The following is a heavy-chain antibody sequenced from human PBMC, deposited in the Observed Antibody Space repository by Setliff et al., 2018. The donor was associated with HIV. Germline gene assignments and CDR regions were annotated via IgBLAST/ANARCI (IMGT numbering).Heavy chain of an antibody. CDR2: TSDDGINK. J-gene: IGHJ6*03. CDR3: ARGSSRTGFLNYGGPYYYHFYMDV. D-gene: IGHD2-21*01. CDR1: GVSISSSD. Sequence: LSLTCSVSGVSISSSDSYWGWIRQPPGKGPEWVALTSDDGINKYYGDSVRGRSTISRDNSKNTLYLQMNGLRADDTAVYYCARGSSRTGFLNYGGPYYYHFYMDVWGKGTAVTVSS. V-gene: IGHV3-30*04.